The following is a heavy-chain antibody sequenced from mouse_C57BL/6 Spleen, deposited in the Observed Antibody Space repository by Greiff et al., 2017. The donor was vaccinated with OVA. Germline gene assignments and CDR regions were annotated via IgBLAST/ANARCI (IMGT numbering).Heavy chain of an antibody. CDR2: IWSGGST. Sequence: VKLQESGPGLVQPSQSLSITCTVSGFSLTSYGVHWVRQSPGKGLEWLGVIWSGGSTDYNAAFISRLSISKDNSKSQVFFKMNSLQADDTAIYYCARKDDGYAYYAMDYWGQGTSVTVSS. CDR3: ARKDDGYAYYAMDY. J-gene: IGHJ4*01. D-gene: IGHD2-3*01. V-gene: IGHV2-2*01. CDR1: GFSLTSYG.